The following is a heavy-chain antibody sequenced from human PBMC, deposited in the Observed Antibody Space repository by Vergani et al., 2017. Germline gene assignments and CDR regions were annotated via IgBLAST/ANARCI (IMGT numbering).Heavy chain of an antibody. V-gene: IGHV4-59*12. CDR1: GGSISSYY. CDR2: IYYSGST. D-gene: IGHD6-13*01. Sequence: QVQLQESGPGLVKPSETLSLTCTVSGGSISSYYWSWIRQPPGKGLEWVGDIYYSGSTNYNPSLKSRVTISVDTSKNQFSLKLSSVTAADTAVYYCARGGSSSWYHWFDPWGQGTLVTVSS. J-gene: IGHJ5*02. CDR3: ARGGSSSWYHWFDP.